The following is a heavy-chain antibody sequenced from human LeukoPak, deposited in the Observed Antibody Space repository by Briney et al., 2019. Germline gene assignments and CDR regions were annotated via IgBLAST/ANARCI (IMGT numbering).Heavy chain of an antibody. J-gene: IGHJ4*02. V-gene: IGHV4-59*12. CDR2: IHNSRGT. CDR1: GGSISSYY. Sequence: SETLSLTCTVSGGSISSYYWTWIRQPPGKGLEWIGYIHNSRGTYYDPSLTSRVTMSIDTSKNQFSLNLRSVTAADTAVYFCATTSGTSGVDSWGQGTLVTVSS. CDR3: ATTSGTSGVDS.